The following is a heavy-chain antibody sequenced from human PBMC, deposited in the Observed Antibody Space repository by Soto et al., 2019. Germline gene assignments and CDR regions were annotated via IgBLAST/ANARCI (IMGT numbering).Heavy chain of an antibody. CDR3: AREYILTGPIDY. CDR2: IIPIFGTA. V-gene: IGHV1-69*13. Sequence: ASVKVSCKASGGTFSSYAISWVRQAPGQGLEWMGGIIPIFGTANYAQKFQGRVTVTADESTSTAYMELSSLRSEDTAVYYCAREYILTGPIDYWGQGTLVTVSS. D-gene: IGHD3-9*01. CDR1: GGTFSSYA. J-gene: IGHJ4*02.